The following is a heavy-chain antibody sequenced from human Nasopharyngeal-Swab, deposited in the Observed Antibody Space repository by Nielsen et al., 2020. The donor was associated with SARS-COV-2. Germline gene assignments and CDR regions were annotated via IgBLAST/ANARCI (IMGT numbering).Heavy chain of an antibody. V-gene: IGHV1-69*13. CDR1: GGTFSSYA. CDR3: ASGNYGSGYYYYYYMDV. CDR2: IIPIFGTA. D-gene: IGHD1-7*01. J-gene: IGHJ6*03. Sequence: SVKVSCKASGGTFSSYAISWVRQAPGQGLEWMGGIIPIFGTANYAQKFQGRVTITADESTSTAYMELSSLRSEDTAVYYCASGNYGSGYYYYYYMDVWGKGTTVTVSS.